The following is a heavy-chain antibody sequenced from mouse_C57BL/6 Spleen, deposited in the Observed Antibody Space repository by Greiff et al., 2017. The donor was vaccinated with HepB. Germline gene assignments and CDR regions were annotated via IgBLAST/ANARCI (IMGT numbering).Heavy chain of an antibody. CDR1: GYTFTSYW. CDR2: IYPGSGST. J-gene: IGHJ2*01. D-gene: IGHD1-1*01. Sequence: VKLQQPGAELVKPGASVKMSCKASGYTFTSYWITWVKQRPGQGLEWIGDIYPGSGSTNYNEKFKSKATLTVDTSSSTAYMQLSSLTSEDSAVYYCARGAYYGRVPYYFDYWGQGTTLTVSS. CDR3: ARGAYYGRVPYYFDY. V-gene: IGHV1-55*01.